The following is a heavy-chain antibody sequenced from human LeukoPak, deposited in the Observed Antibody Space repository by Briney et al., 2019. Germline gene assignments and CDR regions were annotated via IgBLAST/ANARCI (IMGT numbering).Heavy chain of an antibody. V-gene: IGHV4-59*01. Sequence: SETLSLTCTVSGGFISSYYWSWIRQPPGKGLECIGYIYYSGSTNYNPSLKSRVTISLDTSKNQFSLKLSSVTAADTAVYYCAKVGDYGDYVRYYMDVWGKGTTVTVSS. CDR1: GGFISSYY. J-gene: IGHJ6*03. CDR2: IYYSGST. D-gene: IGHD4-17*01. CDR3: AKVGDYGDYVRYYMDV.